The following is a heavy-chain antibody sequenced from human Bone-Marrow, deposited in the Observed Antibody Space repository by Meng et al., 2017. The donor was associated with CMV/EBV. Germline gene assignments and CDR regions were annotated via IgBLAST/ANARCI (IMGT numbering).Heavy chain of an antibody. CDR2: IIPILGIA. CDR1: GGTFSSYT. J-gene: IGHJ4*02. CDR3: ATFTYYYDSSGYYYPDYFDY. D-gene: IGHD3-22*01. Sequence: SVKVSCKASGGTFSSYTISWVRQAPGQGLEWMGRIIPILGIANYAQKFQGRVTITADKSTSTAYMELRSLRSDDTAVYYCATFTYYYDSSGYYYPDYFDYWGQGTLVTVSS. V-gene: IGHV1-69*02.